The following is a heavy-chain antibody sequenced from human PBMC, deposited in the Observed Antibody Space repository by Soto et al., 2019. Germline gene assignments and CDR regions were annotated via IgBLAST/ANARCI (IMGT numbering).Heavy chain of an antibody. CDR1: PGSIYDYY. V-gene: IGHV4-59*01. CDR2: VYSGGSA. J-gene: IGHJ4*02. CDR3: ASTSRAAPGTGLDS. Sequence: SETLSLTCNVFPGSIYDYYWSWIRQTPGMRLEWIGFVYSGGSAMYNPSFKSRVIIPLETSKNQFSLTLTSLTAADSAVYYCASTSRAAPGTGLDSWGQGALVTVS. D-gene: IGHD1-1*01.